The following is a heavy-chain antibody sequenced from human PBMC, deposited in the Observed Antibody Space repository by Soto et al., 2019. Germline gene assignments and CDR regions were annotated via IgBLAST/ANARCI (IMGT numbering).Heavy chain of an antibody. V-gene: IGHV3-21*01. CDR2: IRGFSPYT. D-gene: IGHD2-15*01. J-gene: IGHJ6*02. CDR3: ARDRGYDAHDYYYNAMDV. Sequence: GGSLRLSCISSGFTFRTYTMNWVRQAPGKGLEWVSGIRGFSPYTFYAESVRGRFAISIDNAKNSLYLQMNSLRAEDTAVYYCARDRGYDAHDYYYNAMDVWGQGTTVTVSS. CDR1: GFTFRTYT.